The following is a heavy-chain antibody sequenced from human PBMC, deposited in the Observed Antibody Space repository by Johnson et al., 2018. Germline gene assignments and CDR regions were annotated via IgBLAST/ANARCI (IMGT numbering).Heavy chain of an antibody. CDR2: ISYDGRNK. CDR1: GFTFSSYG. CDR3: AKEGVREWEYYGPFQY. V-gene: IGHV3-30*18. Sequence: QVQLVESGGGVVQPGRSXRLSCAASGFTFSSYGMHWVRQAPGKGLAWVAVISYDGRNKYYAASVKGRFTISRDNSKNTLYLQMNSLRAEETAVYYCAKEGVREWEYYGPFQYWGPGTLVTVSS. D-gene: IGHD1-26*01. J-gene: IGHJ1*01.